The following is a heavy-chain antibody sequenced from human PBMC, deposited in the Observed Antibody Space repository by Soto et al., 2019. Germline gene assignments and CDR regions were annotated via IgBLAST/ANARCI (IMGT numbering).Heavy chain of an antibody. D-gene: IGHD1-1*01. CDR2: IWYDGSNK. V-gene: IGHV3-33*01. CDR3: ARDLNWNDYYYYYGMDV. CDR1: GFTFSSYG. J-gene: IGHJ6*02. Sequence: GGSLRLSCAASGFTFSSYGMHWVRQAPGKGLEWVAVIWYDGSNKYYADSVKGRFTISRDNSKNTLYLQMNSLRAEDTAVYYCARDLNWNDYYYYYGMDVWGQGTTVTVSS.